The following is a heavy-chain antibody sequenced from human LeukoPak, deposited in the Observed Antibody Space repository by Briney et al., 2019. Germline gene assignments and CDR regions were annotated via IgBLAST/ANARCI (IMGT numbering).Heavy chain of an antibody. CDR1: GFTFSDSV. Sequence: QTGGSLRLSCAASGFTFSDSVMHWVRQASGKGLEWVGRIRGKANSYATVYAASVKGRFTISRDDSKNTAYQQMTSLKIEDTAVYYCTCGSGWYSPDYWGQGTLVTVSS. J-gene: IGHJ4*02. CDR2: IRGKANSYAT. V-gene: IGHV3-73*01. CDR3: TCGSGWYSPDY. D-gene: IGHD6-19*01.